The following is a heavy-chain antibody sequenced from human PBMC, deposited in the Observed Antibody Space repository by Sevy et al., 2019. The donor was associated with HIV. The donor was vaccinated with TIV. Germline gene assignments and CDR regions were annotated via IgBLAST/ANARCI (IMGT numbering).Heavy chain of an antibody. CDR3: AKDHDNNWFDP. D-gene: IGHD3-9*01. CDR2: ISVSGGST. CDR1: GFSFNLYA. V-gene: IGHV3-23*01. Sequence: GGSLRLSCAASGFSFNLYAMTWVRPAPGKGLEWVSTISVSGGSTDYADSVKGQFTISRDNSKNTLYLQMNSLRAEDTPVYYCAKDHDNNWFDPWGQGTLVTVSS. J-gene: IGHJ5*02.